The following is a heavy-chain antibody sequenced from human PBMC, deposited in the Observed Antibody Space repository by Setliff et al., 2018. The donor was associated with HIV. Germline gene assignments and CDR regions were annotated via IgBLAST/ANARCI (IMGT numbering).Heavy chain of an antibody. J-gene: IGHJ4*02. D-gene: IGHD5-18*01. V-gene: IGHV4-38-2*02. CDR3: ARMDTSYRSFEY. Sequence: SETLSLTCTVSGYSISSGYYWGWIRQPPGKGLEWIANIYHSGSTYYNPSLKSRVTISVDTSKNQFSLKLNSVTAADTAVYYCARMDTSYRSFEYWGQGTLVTVSS. CDR2: IYHSGST. CDR1: GYSISSGYY.